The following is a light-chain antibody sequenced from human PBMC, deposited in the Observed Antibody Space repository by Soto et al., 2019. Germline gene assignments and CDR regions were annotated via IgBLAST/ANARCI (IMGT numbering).Light chain of an antibody. CDR1: SSDVGCYNY. CDR2: DVT. V-gene: IGLV2-14*01. CDR3: SSYTTSSTWV. J-gene: IGLJ3*02. Sequence: QSALTQPASVSGSPGQSITISCTGTSSDVGCYNYVSWYQQHPGKAPKLMIYDVTNRPSGVSSRFSGAKSGNTASLTISGLQAEEEADYYCSSYTTSSTWVFGGGTKLTVL.